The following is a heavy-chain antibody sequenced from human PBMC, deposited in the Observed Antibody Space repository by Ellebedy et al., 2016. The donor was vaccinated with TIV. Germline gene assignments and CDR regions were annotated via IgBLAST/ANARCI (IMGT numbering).Heavy chain of an antibody. V-gene: IGHV1-69*13. CDR1: GGTFSSFA. CDR3: ASPPYYYGSGSSYYYYGMDV. CDR2: IIPIFGKA. J-gene: IGHJ6*02. D-gene: IGHD3-10*01. Sequence: AASVKVSCKASGGTFSSFAISWVRQAPGQGLEWMGGIIPIFGKANYAQKFQARVTITADGSTSTAYMELRSLGYEYTAVYYCASPPYYYGSGSSYYYYGMDVWGQGTTVTVSS.